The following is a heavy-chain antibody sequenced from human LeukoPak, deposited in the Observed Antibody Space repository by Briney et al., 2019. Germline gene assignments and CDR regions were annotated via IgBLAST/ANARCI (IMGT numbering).Heavy chain of an antibody. Sequence: GGSLRLSCAASGFTFSSYAMSWVRQAPGKGLEWVSAISGSGGSTYYADSVKGRFTISRDNSKNTLYLQMNSLRAEDTAVYYCAKTNDFWSGYPDHFDYWGQGTLVTVSS. CDR3: AKTNDFWSGYPDHFDY. CDR2: ISGSGGST. D-gene: IGHD3-3*01. CDR1: GFTFSSYA. V-gene: IGHV3-23*01. J-gene: IGHJ4*02.